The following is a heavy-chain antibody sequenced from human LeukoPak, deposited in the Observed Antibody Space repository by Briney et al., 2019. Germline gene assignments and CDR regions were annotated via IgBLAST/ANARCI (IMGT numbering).Heavy chain of an antibody. V-gene: IGHV1-46*01. CDR1: GYTFTSYY. CDR2: INPSGGST. CDR3: ARDSGMVRGTVDY. D-gene: IGHD3-10*01. Sequence: VASVTVSCKSSGYTFTSYYMYWVRQAPGQGLEWMGIINPSGGSTSYAQKFQGRVTMTRDTSTSTVYMELSSLRSEDTAVYYCARDSGMVRGTVDYWGQGTLVTVSS. J-gene: IGHJ4*02.